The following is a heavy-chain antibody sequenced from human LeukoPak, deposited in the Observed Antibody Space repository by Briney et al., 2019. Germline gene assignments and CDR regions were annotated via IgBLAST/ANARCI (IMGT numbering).Heavy chain of an antibody. Sequence: GASLQISCEGSGSIFSSYWIGWGRQLPGKGGEGRGIIYPGGSDTRYSPSFQGQVTISADKSNSTAYLQWSSLKASATAMYYCARAWLLPRGSEVGYWGQGTLVTVSS. V-gene: IGHV5-51*01. CDR3: ARAWLLPRGSEVGY. CDR1: GSIFSSYW. D-gene: IGHD3-10*01. J-gene: IGHJ4*02. CDR2: IYPGGSDT.